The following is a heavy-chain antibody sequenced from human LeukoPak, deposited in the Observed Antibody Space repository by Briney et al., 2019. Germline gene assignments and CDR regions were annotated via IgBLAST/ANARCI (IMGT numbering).Heavy chain of an antibody. Sequence: PGGSLRLSCAAAGFTFSNYWMNWVRQAPGKGLEWVANINQDGSQKEYVDSVKGRFTISRDNAKNLLYLQMNSLRAEDKAVYYCARIMRDVGVRDYWGQGTLVTVSS. V-gene: IGHV3-7*01. J-gene: IGHJ4*02. D-gene: IGHD5-24*01. CDR1: GFTFSNYW. CDR3: ARIMRDVGVRDY. CDR2: INQDGSQK.